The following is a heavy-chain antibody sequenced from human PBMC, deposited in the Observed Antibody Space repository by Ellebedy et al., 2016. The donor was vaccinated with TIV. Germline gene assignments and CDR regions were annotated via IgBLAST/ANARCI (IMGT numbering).Heavy chain of an antibody. Sequence: GESLKISXAASGFTFSSYAMSWVRQAPGKGLEWVSAISGSGGSTYYADSVKGRFTISRDNSKNTLYLQMNSLRAEDTAVYYCAKDRGYSGYDYWDYWGQGTLVTVSS. D-gene: IGHD5-12*01. J-gene: IGHJ4*02. CDR2: ISGSGGST. CDR3: AKDRGYSGYDYWDY. V-gene: IGHV3-23*01. CDR1: GFTFSSYA.